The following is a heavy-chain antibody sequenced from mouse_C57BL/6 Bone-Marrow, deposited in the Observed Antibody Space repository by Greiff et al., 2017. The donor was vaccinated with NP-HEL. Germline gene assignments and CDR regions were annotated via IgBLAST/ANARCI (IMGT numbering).Heavy chain of an antibody. V-gene: IGHV6-3*01. J-gene: IGHJ2*01. CDR1: GFTFSNYW. CDR3: TGGWYCYGSNHY. Sequence: EVKVVESGGGLVQPGGSMKLSCVASGFTFSNYWMNWVRQSPEKGLEWVAQISLKSDNYATHYAESVKGRFTISRDDSNSSVYLQMNNLRAEDTGTYYCTGGWYCYGSNHYWGQGTTLTVSS. CDR2: ISLKSDNYAT. D-gene: IGHD1-1*01.